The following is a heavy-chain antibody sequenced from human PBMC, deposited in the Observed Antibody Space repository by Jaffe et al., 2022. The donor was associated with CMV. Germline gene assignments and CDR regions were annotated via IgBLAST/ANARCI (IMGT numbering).Heavy chain of an antibody. V-gene: IGHV3-33*01. J-gene: IGHJ4*02. CDR2: IWYDGSNK. CDR1: GFTFSSYG. D-gene: IGHD3-10*01. Sequence: QVQLVESGGGVVQPGRSLRLSCAASGFTFSSYGMHWVRQAPGKGLEWVAVIWYDGSNKYYADSVKGRFTISRDNSKNTLYLQMNSLRAEDTAVYYCARDRQTMVRGDNYFDYWGQGTLVTVSS. CDR3: ARDRQTMVRGDNYFDY.